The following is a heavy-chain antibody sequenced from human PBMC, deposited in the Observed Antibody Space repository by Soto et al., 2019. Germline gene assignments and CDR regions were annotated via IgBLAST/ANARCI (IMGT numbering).Heavy chain of an antibody. V-gene: IGHV4-34*01. Sequence: PSETLSLTCAVYGGSFSGYYWSWIRQPPGKGLEWIGEINHSGSTNYNPSLKSRVTISVDTSKNQFSLKLSSVTAADTAVYYCARRIAAAGFYYYYMDVWGKGTTVTVSS. CDR3: ARRIAAAGFYYYYMDV. CDR1: GGSFSGYY. D-gene: IGHD6-13*01. CDR2: INHSGST. J-gene: IGHJ6*03.